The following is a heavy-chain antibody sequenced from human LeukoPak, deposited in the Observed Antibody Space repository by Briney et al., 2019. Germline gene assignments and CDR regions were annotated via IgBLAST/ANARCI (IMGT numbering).Heavy chain of an antibody. CDR3: ARELDIVVVPTGPFDY. J-gene: IGHJ4*02. D-gene: IGHD2-2*03. CDR2: ISSSSSYI. V-gene: IGHV3-21*01. CDR1: GFTFSSYS. Sequence: GGSLRHSCAASGFTFSSYSMNWVRQAPGKGLEWVSSISSSSSYIYYADSVKGRFTISRDNAKNSLYLQMNSLRAEDTAVYYCARELDIVVVPTGPFDYWGQGTLVTVSS.